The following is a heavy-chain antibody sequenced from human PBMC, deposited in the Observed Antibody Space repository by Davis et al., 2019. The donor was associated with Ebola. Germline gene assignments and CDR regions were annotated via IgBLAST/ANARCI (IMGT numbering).Heavy chain of an antibody. J-gene: IGHJ4*02. CDR2: MLHDGSEK. V-gene: IGHV3-7*01. CDR1: GFTFSESW. D-gene: IGHD4-11*01. CDR3: ARDNYWKLDY. Sequence: GESLKISCAASGFTFSESWMAWVRQAPGKGLEWLANMLHDGSEKYSAGPVKGRFTISRDNARNSFYLQMNSLRVEDTAVYYCARDNYWKLDYWGQGTLVTVS.